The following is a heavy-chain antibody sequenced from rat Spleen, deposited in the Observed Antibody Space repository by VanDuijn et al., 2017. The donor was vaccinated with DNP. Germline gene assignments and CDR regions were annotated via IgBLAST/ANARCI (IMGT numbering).Heavy chain of an antibody. CDR2: IGSPAYAT. J-gene: IGHJ1*01. CDR1: GFTFSDYY. CDR3: ARLGYISYISSYWFFDF. V-gene: IGHV5-25*01. D-gene: IGHD1-2*01. Sequence: EVQLVESGGGLVQPGRSLKLFCAASGFTFSDYYMAWIRQAPAKGLEWVAYIGSPAYATYYTDSVKGLFTISRDNTKTTLYLQLDSLRSEDTATYYCARLGYISYISSYWFFDFWGPGTMVTVSS.